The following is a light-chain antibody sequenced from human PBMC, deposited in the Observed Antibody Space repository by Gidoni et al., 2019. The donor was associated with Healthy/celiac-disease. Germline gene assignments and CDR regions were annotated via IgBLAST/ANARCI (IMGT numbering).Light chain of an antibody. CDR2: GAS. J-gene: IGKJ1*01. CDR3: QQYGSSPGT. V-gene: IGKV3-20*01. CDR1: QSVSSSY. Sequence: TLSCSASQSVSSSYLAWYQQKPGQAPRLLIYGASSRDTGIPDRFSGSGSGTDFTLTISRREPEDFAVYYCQQYGSSPGTFGQXTKVEIK.